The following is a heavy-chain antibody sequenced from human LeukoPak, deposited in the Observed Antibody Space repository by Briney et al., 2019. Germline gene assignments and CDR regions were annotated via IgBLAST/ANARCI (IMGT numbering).Heavy chain of an antibody. CDR3: ARRRVACNWFDI. D-gene: IGHD6-19*01. CDR2: IYYSGST. CDR1: GGSISSYY. Sequence: SETLSLTSTVSGGSISSYYWSWIRQPPGKGLEWIGYIYYSGSTNYNPSLQSRVTISVDTSKNQFSLKRSSGTAADTALYYWARRRVACNWFDIWGQGTMVTVSS. J-gene: IGHJ3*02. V-gene: IGHV4-59*01.